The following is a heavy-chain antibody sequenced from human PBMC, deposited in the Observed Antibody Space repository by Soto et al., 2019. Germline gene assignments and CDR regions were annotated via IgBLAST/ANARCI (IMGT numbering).Heavy chain of an antibody. V-gene: IGHV4-4*02. J-gene: IGHJ4*02. CDR3: ARQMTGTTAFDY. D-gene: IGHD1-7*01. Sequence: PSETLSLTCAVSSGSISSSNWWIWVRQPPGKVLEWIGEIYHSGSTNYNPSLKSRVTMSVDKSKNQFSLNLSSVTAADTAVYFCARQMTGTTAFDYWGQGTLSPSPQ. CDR1: SGSISSSNW. CDR2: IYHSGST.